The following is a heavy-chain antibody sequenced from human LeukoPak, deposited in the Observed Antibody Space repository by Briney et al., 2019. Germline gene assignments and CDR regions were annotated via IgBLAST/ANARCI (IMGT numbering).Heavy chain of an antibody. CDR3: ARAPRVVINPYYYYGMDV. J-gene: IGHJ6*02. V-gene: IGHV4-39*07. D-gene: IGHD3-10*01. Sequence: SETLSLTCTVSGGSISSSSYYWGWIRQPPGKGLEWIGSIYYSGSTYYNPSLKSRVTISVDTSKNQFSLKLSSVTAADTAVYYCARAPRVVINPYYYYGMDVWGQGTTVTFSS. CDR1: GGSISSSSYY. CDR2: IYYSGST.